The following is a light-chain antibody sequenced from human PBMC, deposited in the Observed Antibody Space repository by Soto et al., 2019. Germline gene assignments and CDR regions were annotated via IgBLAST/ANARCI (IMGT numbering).Light chain of an antibody. CDR3: QSYDSSLSGSI. V-gene: IGLV1-40*01. J-gene: IGLJ2*01. Sequence: QAVVTQPPSVSGAPGQRVTISCTGSSSNIGAGYDVHWYQQLPGAAPQLLISDNNYRPSAVPDRFSASKSGTSASLAITGLQAEDEADYYCQSYDSSLSGSIFGGGTKLT. CDR2: DNN. CDR1: SSNIGAGYD.